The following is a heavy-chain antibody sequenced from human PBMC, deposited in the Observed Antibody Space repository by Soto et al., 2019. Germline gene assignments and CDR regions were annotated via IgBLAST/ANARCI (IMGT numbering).Heavy chain of an antibody. CDR3: VSRGSSSSENYYSGMDV. CDR2: IIPIFGTA. CDR1: GGTFSSYA. V-gene: IGHV1-69*06. D-gene: IGHD6-6*01. J-gene: IGHJ6*02. Sequence: QVQLVQSGAEVKKPGSSVKVSCKASGGTFSSYAISWVRQAPGQGLEWMGGIIPIFGTANYAQKFQGRVTITADKSTSTAYMELSSLRSEDTAVYYGVSRGSSSSENYYSGMDVWGQGTTVTVSS.